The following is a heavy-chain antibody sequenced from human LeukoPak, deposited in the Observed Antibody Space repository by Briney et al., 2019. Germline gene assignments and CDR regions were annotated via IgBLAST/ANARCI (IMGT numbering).Heavy chain of an antibody. CDR2: IYYSGST. D-gene: IGHD3-10*01. CDR1: GGSISSSSYY. V-gene: IGHV4-39*01. Sequence: PSETLSLTCTVSGGSISSSSYYWGWIRQPPGKGLEWIGSIYYSGSTYYNPSLKSRVTISVDTSKNQFSLKLSSVTAADTAVYYCARRPHYYGSGSYYDYWGQGTLVTVSS. CDR3: ARRPHYYGSGSYYDY. J-gene: IGHJ4*02.